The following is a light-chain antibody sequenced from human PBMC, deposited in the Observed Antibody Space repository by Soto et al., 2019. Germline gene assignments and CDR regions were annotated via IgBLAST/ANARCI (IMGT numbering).Light chain of an antibody. CDR3: QQYYSTPFT. Sequence: DIVMTQSPDSLAVSLGERATIYCKSSQSVLHSSNNKDYLAWYQQKPGQSPKLLIYWASTRESGVPDRFSGSGSATECTLTISSLQAEDVAVYYCQQYYSTPFTFGPGTKVDIK. V-gene: IGKV4-1*01. J-gene: IGKJ3*01. CDR2: WAS. CDR1: QSVLHSSNNKDY.